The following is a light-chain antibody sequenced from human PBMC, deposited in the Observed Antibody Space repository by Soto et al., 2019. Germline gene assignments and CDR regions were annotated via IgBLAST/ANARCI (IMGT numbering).Light chain of an antibody. CDR2: AAS. CDR3: HQYGYSWS. Sequence: EIVLTQSPGTLSLSPGERATLSCRASQSVRNNYLAWYQHKPGQAPRVLIHAASNRATGIPDRFSGSGSGTDFTLTISRLEPEDVAVYYCHQYGYSWSFGQGTKVEIK. J-gene: IGKJ1*01. CDR1: QSVRNNY. V-gene: IGKV3-20*01.